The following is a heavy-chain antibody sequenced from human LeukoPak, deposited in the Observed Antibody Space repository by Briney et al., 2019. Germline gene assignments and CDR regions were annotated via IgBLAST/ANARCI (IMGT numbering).Heavy chain of an antibody. CDR2: IYHSGST. J-gene: IGHJ4*02. Sequence: PSETLSLTRTVSGGSISSYYWSWIRQPPGKGLEWIGSIYHSGSTNYNPSLKSRLTISVDTSKNQFSLKLSSVTAADTAVYYCARVAGTLAVAGRVYFDYWGQGALVTVSS. V-gene: IGHV4-59*01. CDR3: ARVAGTLAVAGRVYFDY. CDR1: GGSISSYY. D-gene: IGHD6-19*01.